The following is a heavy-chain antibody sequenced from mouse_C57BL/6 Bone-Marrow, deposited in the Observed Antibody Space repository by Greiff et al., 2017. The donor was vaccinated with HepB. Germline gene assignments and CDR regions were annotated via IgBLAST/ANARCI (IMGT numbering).Heavy chain of an antibody. J-gene: IGHJ3*01. CDR1: GYTFTSYW. Sequence: QVQLQQPGAELVKPGASVKMSCKASGYTFTSYWITWVKQRPGQGLEWIGNINPSNGGTNYNEKFKSKATLTVDKSSSTAYMQLSSLTSEDSAVYYCAREESHYKGFAYWGQGTLVTVSA. V-gene: IGHV1-53*01. D-gene: IGHD2-5*01. CDR3: AREESHYKGFAY. CDR2: INPSNGGT.